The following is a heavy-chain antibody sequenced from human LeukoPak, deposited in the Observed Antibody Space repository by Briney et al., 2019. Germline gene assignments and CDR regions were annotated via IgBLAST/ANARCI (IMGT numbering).Heavy chain of an antibody. J-gene: IGHJ5*02. CDR3: ARDEVDIVATRVFGRFDP. CDR2: IYTSGST. Sequence: SETLSLTCTVSGGSISSGSYYWSWIRQPAGKGLEWLGRIYTSGSTNYNPSLKSRVTISVDTSKNQFSLKLSSVTAADTAAYYCARDEVDIVATRVFGRFDPWGQGTLVTVSS. CDR1: GGSISSGSYY. V-gene: IGHV4-61*02. D-gene: IGHD5-12*01.